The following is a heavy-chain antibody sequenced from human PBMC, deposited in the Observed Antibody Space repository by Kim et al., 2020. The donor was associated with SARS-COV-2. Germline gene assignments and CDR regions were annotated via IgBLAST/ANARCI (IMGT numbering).Heavy chain of an antibody. V-gene: IGHV4-61*01. CDR2: IYYSGST. J-gene: IGHJ4*02. CDR3: AREVAVAGSYYFDY. D-gene: IGHD6-19*01. Sequence: SETLSLTCTVSGGSVSSGSDYWSWIRQPPGKGLEWIGYIYYSGSTNYNPSLKSRVTISVDTSKNQFSLKLSSVTAADTAVYYCAREVAVAGSYYFDYWGQGTLVTVSS. CDR1: GGSVSSGSDY.